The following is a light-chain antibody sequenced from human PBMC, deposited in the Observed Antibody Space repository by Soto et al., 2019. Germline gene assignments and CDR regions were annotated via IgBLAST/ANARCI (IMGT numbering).Light chain of an antibody. V-gene: IGKV3D-15*01. CDR1: QSVCSN. CDR3: QHYQSGHPIT. CDR2: GAS. J-gene: IGKJ5*01. Sequence: EIVMTQSPATLSVSPGERATLSCRASQSVCSNLAWYQHKTGQAPRLLISGASSRATGIPDRFTGSGSETSFTLTISRLEPEDFALYYCQHYQSGHPITFGQGTRLEIK.